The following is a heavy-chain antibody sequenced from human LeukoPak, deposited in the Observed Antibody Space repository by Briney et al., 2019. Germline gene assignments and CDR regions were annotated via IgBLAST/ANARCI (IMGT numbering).Heavy chain of an antibody. J-gene: IGHJ2*01. Sequence: SETLSLTCAVSGGSISSYYWSWIRQPPGKGLEWIGYIYYSGSTKYNPSLKSRVTISVDTSKNQFSLRLSSVTAADTAMYYCAKVSSGGYWYFDPWGRGTLVTVSS. V-gene: IGHV4-59*01. CDR1: GGSISSYY. CDR2: IYYSGST. D-gene: IGHD3-10*01. CDR3: AKVSSGGYWYFDP.